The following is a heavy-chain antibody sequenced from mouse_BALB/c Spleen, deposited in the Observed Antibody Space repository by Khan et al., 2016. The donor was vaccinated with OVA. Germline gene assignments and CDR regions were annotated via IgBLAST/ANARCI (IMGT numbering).Heavy chain of an antibody. D-gene: IGHD2-1*01. Sequence: EVQLQESGTVLARPGASVKMSCKASGYTFTSYWMHWVKQRPGQGLEWIGAIYPGNSDTNYNQKFKGKAKLTAVTSTSTAYMELNSLTNEDSAVYYCTRNGFGNYESWDYWGQDTTLTVSS. J-gene: IGHJ2*01. CDR2: IYPGNSDT. V-gene: IGHV1-5*01. CDR3: TRNGFGNYESWDY. CDR1: GYTFTSYW.